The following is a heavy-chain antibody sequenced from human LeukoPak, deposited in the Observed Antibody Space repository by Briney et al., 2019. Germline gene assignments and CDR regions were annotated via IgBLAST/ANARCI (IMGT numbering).Heavy chain of an antibody. CDR3: VVGFQYYYYMNV. Sequence: QPGGSLRLSCAASGFTFSSYWMSWVRQAPGKGLEWVANINQDGSEKYYVDSVKGRFTISRDNAKNSLYLQMNSLRAEDTAVYYCVVGFQYYYYMNVWGKGTTVTVSS. V-gene: IGHV3-7*03. D-gene: IGHD1-26*01. CDR1: GFTFSSYW. CDR2: INQDGSEK. J-gene: IGHJ6*03.